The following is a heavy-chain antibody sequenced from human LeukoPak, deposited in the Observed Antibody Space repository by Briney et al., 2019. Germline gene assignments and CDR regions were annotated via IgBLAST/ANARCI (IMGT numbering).Heavy chain of an antibody. Sequence: GASVMVSCKASGYSFVGYGITWVRQAPGQGLEWMGWFNPENGNTNYAQKLEGRVTMTTDTSTSTAYMEMRSLRSDDTAVYYCARGTYFDYWGQGTLVTVSS. CDR2: FNPENGNT. D-gene: IGHD1-1*01. CDR1: GYSFVGYG. CDR3: ARGTYFDY. J-gene: IGHJ4*02. V-gene: IGHV1-18*01.